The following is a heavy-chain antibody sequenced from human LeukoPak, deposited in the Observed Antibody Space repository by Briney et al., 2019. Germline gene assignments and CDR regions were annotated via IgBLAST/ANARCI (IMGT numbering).Heavy chain of an antibody. CDR2: VKSKTHGGTT. CDR1: GFTFNDAW. CDR3: TTRRPYFDS. V-gene: IGHV3-15*01. J-gene: IGHJ4*02. Sequence: PGGSLGLSCAASGFTFNDAWMSWVRQAPGQGLEWVGRVKSKTHGGTTEYPAPVKGRFTISRDDSKNTLFLQMNSLKTEDTAVYYCTTRRPYFDSWGQGTLVTVSS.